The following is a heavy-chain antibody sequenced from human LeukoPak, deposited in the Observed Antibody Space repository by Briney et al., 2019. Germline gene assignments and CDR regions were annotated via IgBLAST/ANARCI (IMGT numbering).Heavy chain of an antibody. V-gene: IGHV3-48*01. D-gene: IGHD3-9*01. CDR1: GFTFSSYS. Sequence: GGSLRLSCAASGFTFSSYSMNWVRQAPGKGLEWVSYISSSSSTIYYADSVKGRFTISRDNAKNSLYLQMNSLRAEDTAVYYCARDRNILTGYYKTDYWGQGTLVTVSS. CDR2: ISSSSSTI. J-gene: IGHJ4*02. CDR3: ARDRNILTGYYKTDY.